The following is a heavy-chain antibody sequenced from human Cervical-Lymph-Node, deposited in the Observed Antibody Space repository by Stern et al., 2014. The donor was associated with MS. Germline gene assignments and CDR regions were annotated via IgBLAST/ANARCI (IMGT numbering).Heavy chain of an antibody. CDR1: GHSFSNYW. Sequence: VQLVQSGAEVKKPGESLKISCKGSGHSFSNYWIGCGRPMPREGLERRGMIYPGDSDTRYSPSFQGHVTISADKSIGTAYLQWSSLEASDTATYYCARHGGQQLVLGLDSWGQGTLVTVSS. CDR3: ARHGGQQLVLGLDS. CDR2: IYPGDSDT. D-gene: IGHD6-13*01. J-gene: IGHJ4*02. V-gene: IGHV5-51*01.